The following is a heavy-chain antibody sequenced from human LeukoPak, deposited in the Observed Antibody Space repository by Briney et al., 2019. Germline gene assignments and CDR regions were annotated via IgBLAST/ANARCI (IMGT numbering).Heavy chain of an antibody. Sequence: ASGKVSCKASGYTCTSYAMHWVRQAAGQRLEWMGWINAGNGNTKYSQKFQGRVTITRDTSASTAYMELSSLRSEDTAVYYCVLLDQHIPIDPWGQGTLVTVS. CDR3: VLLDQHIPIDP. V-gene: IGHV1-3*01. CDR2: INAGNGNT. D-gene: IGHD2-21*01. J-gene: IGHJ5*02. CDR1: GYTCTSYA.